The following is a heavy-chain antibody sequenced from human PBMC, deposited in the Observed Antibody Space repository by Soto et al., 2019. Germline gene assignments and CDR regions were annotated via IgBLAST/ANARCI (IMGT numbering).Heavy chain of an antibody. J-gene: IGHJ4*01. Sequence: GGYLGLSSVASGFTFSTYAMTWVRQAPGKGLEWVSAISGSGSGTNYADSVKGRFTVSRDNSKNILYLQMNSLRAEDTAVYYRAKERPTPTCFYYCGHGT. CDR2: ISGSGSGT. V-gene: IGHV3-23*01. CDR3: AKERPTPTCFYY. CDR1: GFTFSTYA.